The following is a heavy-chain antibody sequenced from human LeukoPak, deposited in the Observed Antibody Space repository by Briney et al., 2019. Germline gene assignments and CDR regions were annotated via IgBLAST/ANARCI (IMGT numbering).Heavy chain of an antibody. Sequence: SVKVSFKASGGTFISYAISWVRQAPGQGLEGMGGIIPILGRANYAQKFQGRVTITTDESTSTACMELSSLRSEDTAVYYCASSPASYGGNSGFDYWGQGTLVTVSS. J-gene: IGHJ4*02. D-gene: IGHD4-23*01. V-gene: IGHV1-69*05. CDR2: IIPILGRA. CDR3: ASSPASYGGNSGFDY. CDR1: GGTFISYA.